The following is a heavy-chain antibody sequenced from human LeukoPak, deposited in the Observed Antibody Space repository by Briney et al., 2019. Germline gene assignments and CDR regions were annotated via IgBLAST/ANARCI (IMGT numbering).Heavy chain of an antibody. V-gene: IGHV3-21*01. J-gene: IGHJ6*03. D-gene: IGHD4-17*01. CDR1: GFTFSSYW. CDR3: AKTTDNYYYYYMDV. Sequence: PGGSLRLSCAASGFTFSSYWMNWVRQAPGKGLEWVSSISTSSSYIYYADSVKGRFTISRDNAKNSLYLQMNSLRAEDTAVYYCAKTTDNYYYYYMDVWGKGTTVTVSS. CDR2: ISTSSSYI.